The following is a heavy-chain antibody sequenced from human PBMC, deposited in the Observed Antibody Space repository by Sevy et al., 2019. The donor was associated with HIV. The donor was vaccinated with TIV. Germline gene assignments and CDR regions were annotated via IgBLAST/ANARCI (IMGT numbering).Heavy chain of an antibody. Sequence: SETLSLTCAVYGGSFSGYYWSWIRQPPGKGLEWIGEINHSGSTNYNPSLKSRVTISVDTSKNQFSLKLSSVTAADTAVYYCARGGYSYYYGMDVWGQRTTVTVSS. J-gene: IGHJ6*02. CDR1: GGSFSGYY. CDR2: INHSGST. CDR3: ARGGYSYYYGMDV. V-gene: IGHV4-34*01.